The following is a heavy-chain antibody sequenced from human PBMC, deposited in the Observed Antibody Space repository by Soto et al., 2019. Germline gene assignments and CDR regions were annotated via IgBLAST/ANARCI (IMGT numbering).Heavy chain of an antibody. Sequence: SETLSLTCTVAGCSISSSNYYWGWIRQPPGKGLEWIGSIYYSGSTYYNPSLKSRVTISVDTSKNQFSLKLSSVTAADTAVYYCASPKIAFYNWFDPWGQGTLVT. CDR3: ASPKIAFYNWFDP. V-gene: IGHV4-39*01. CDR2: IYYSGST. J-gene: IGHJ5*02. CDR1: GCSISSSNYY. D-gene: IGHD3-3*02.